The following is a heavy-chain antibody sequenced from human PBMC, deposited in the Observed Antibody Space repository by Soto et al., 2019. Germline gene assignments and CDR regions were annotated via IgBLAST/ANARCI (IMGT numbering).Heavy chain of an antibody. J-gene: IGHJ4*02. CDR2: ISGSGGTT. CDR1: GFTFSSYA. V-gene: IGHV3-23*01. D-gene: IGHD6-25*01. Sequence: EVQLLESGGGLVQQGRSLRLSCAASGFTFSSYAMSWVRQAPGKGLEWVSAISGSGGTTYYAASVKGRFTISRDNSKNPLFLQMNSLRAEDTAVYYCAKFFVETGGSSGWPWTFHYWGQGTLVTVSS. CDR3: AKFFVETGGSSGWPWTFHY.